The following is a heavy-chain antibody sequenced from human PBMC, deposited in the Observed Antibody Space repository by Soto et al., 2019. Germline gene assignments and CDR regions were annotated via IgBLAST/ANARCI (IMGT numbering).Heavy chain of an antibody. CDR1: GYTFTSYY. Sequence: QVQLVQSGAEVKKPGASVKVSCKASGYTFTSYYMHWVRQAPGQGLEWMGRINPSGGSTNYAQKFQVRVTMTRDTSTSTAYMELSSLSSEDTALYYCDRVFAGNCNDDPSGGAFDIWGQGTKVTVSS. D-gene: IGHD1-1*01. CDR2: INPSGGST. J-gene: IGHJ3*02. V-gene: IGHV1-46*03. CDR3: DRVFAGNCNDDPSGGAFDI.